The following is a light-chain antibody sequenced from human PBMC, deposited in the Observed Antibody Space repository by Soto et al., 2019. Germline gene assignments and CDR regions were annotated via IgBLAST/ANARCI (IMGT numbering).Light chain of an antibody. V-gene: IGKV3-20*01. Sequence: EIVLTQSPGTLSLSPGERATLSCRASQSVDSSYLAWYQQKPGQAPRLLIYCASSRATGIPDRFSGSGSGTDFTLTISRLEPEDFAVYYCQQFGSPFTFGPGTKVDIK. CDR3: QQFGSPFT. J-gene: IGKJ3*01. CDR1: QSVDSSY. CDR2: CAS.